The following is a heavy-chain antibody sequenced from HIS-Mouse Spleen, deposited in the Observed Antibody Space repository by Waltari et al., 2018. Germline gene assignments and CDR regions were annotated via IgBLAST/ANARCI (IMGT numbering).Heavy chain of an antibody. CDR1: GFSLSNARMG. CDR3: ARIYRYYYGSGSYFYAFDI. Sequence: QVTLKESGPVLVKPTETLTLTCTVSGFSLSNARMGVSWIRQPPGNALEWLAHIFSNDEKSYSTSLKSRLTISKDTSKSQVVLTMTNMDPVDTATYYCARIYRYYYGSGSYFYAFDIWGQGTMVTVSS. D-gene: IGHD3-10*01. J-gene: IGHJ3*02. V-gene: IGHV2-26*01. CDR2: IFSNDEK.